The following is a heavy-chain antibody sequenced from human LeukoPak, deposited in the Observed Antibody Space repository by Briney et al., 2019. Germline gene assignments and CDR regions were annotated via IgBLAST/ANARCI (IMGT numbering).Heavy chain of an antibody. D-gene: IGHD5-18*01. CDR3: ARAPGYSYGLRYFDL. V-gene: IGHV1-18*01. Sequence: ASVKVSCKAYGYTFTSYGISWVRQAPGQGLEWMGWISAYNGNTNYAQKLQGRVTITTATSTSTAYMELRSLRSDVTAVYYCARAPGYSYGLRYFDLWGRGTLVTVSS. CDR1: GYTFTSYG. J-gene: IGHJ2*01. CDR2: ISAYNGNT.